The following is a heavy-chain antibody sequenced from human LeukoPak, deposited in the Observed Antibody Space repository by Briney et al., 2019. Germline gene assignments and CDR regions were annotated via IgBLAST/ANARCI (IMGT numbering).Heavy chain of an antibody. CDR2: ISYDGSNK. CDR1: GFYFSSYA. J-gene: IGHJ4*02. V-gene: IGHV3-30*01. CDR3: ARDGASGWYPFLDY. D-gene: IGHD6-19*01. Sequence: SLRLSCAAPGFYFSSYAIHWVRHAPAKGLERVVVISYDGSNKYYADSVKGRFTISRDNSKNTLYLQMNSLRAEDTAVYYCARDGASGWYPFLDYWGQGTLVTVSS.